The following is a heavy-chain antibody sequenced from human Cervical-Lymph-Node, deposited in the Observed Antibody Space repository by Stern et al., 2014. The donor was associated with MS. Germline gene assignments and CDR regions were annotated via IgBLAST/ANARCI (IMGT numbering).Heavy chain of an antibody. D-gene: IGHD1-14*01. CDR3: ARQTTAWASDV. CDR1: GYKFSIYW. V-gene: IGHV5-51*01. CDR2: IYPGDSET. Sequence: EVPLVESGAELIRPGESLKISCKGSGYKFSIYWIAWVRQMPGKGLEWMGIIYPGDSETRYSPSFQGQVTMLADKSTSTAYLQWSSLNASDTAMYFCARQTTAWASDVWGQGTLVTVSS. J-gene: IGHJ4*02.